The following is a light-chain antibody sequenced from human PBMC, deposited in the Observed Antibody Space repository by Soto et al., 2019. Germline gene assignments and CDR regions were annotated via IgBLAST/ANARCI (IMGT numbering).Light chain of an antibody. V-gene: IGLV1-47*01. J-gene: IGLJ2*01. CDR2: RNN. Sequence: QAVVTQPPSAFGTPGQRVTISCSGSSSNIGSNSVFWYQQLPGTAPKLLIHRNNQRPSGVPDRFSGSKSGTSASLAISGLRSEDEADYYCGAWDDSLSGVVFGGGTKVTVL. CDR1: SSNIGSNS. CDR3: GAWDDSLSGVV.